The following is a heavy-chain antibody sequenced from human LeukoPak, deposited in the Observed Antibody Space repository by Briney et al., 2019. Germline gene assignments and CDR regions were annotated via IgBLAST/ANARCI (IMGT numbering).Heavy chain of an antibody. CDR1: GGSISTYY. J-gene: IGHJ4*02. Sequence: SETLSLTCTVSGGSISTYYWSWIRQPPGKGLEWIGYIYYSGHTKYNPSLKSRVTISVDTPKNQFSLKLTSVTAADTAVYYCARSVGSGSYFDYWGQGILVTVSS. D-gene: IGHD3-10*01. V-gene: IGHV4-59*01. CDR2: IYYSGHT. CDR3: ARSVGSGSYFDY.